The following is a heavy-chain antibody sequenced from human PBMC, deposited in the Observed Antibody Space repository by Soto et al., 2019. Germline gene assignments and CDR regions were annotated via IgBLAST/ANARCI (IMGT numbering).Heavy chain of an antibody. V-gene: IGHV4-34*01. D-gene: IGHD4-17*01. Sequence: QVQLQQWGAGLLKPSETLSLTCAVYGGSFNTYYWTWSRQPPGQGLEWSGEVNHSGSTNYNPSLKRRVTISVDTSKNQFFLQLTSVTAADTAVYYCARGLRARGFGYWGQGTLVTVSS. CDR3: ARGLRARGFGY. CDR2: VNHSGST. J-gene: IGHJ4*02. CDR1: GGSFNTYY.